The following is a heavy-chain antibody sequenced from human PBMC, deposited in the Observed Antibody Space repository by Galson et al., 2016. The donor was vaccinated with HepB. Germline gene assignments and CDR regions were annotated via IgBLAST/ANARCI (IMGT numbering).Heavy chain of an antibody. CDR3: ARHEPSFCISAICYPYYFDY. J-gene: IGHJ4*02. D-gene: IGHD2-2*01. V-gene: IGHV4-39*01. CDR2: IYYSGRT. Sequence: SETLSLTCSVSGGSIGSNNYYWGWIRQPPGKGLEWIGSIYYSGRTFYNPSLQSRVTISVDTSKNQFSLSLNSVTAADTAVYYCARHEPSFCISAICYPYYFDYWGQGTLVTVSS. CDR1: GGSIGSNNYY.